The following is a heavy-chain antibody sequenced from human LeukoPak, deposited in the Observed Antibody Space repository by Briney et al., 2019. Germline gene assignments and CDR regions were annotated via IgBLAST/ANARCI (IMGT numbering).Heavy chain of an antibody. Sequence: GGSLRLSCAASGFTFSSYWMSWVRQAPGKGLEWVANIKQDGSEKYYVDSVKGRFTISRDNAKNSLYLQMNSLRAEDTAVYYCARRRSARGYYYYMDVWGKGTTVTVSS. CDR2: IKQDGSEK. CDR3: ARRRSARGYYYYMDV. D-gene: IGHD6-6*01. CDR1: GFTFSSYW. V-gene: IGHV3-7*01. J-gene: IGHJ6*03.